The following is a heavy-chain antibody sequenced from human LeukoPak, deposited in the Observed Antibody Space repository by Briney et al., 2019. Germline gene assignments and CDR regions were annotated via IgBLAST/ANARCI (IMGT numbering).Heavy chain of an antibody. V-gene: IGHV3-33*01. J-gene: IGHJ5*02. D-gene: IGHD3-22*01. Sequence: PGGSLRLSCAASGFTYSSYGMHWVRQAPGKGLEWVAVIWYDGSNKYYADSVKGRFTISRDNSKNTLYLQMNSLRAEDTAVYYCARSYYYDSSGYDRWFDPWGQGTLVTVSS. CDR1: GFTYSSYG. CDR2: IWYDGSNK. CDR3: ARSYYYDSSGYDRWFDP.